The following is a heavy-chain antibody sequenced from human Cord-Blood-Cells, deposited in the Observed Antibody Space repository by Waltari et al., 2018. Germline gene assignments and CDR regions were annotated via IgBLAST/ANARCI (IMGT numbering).Heavy chain of an antibody. V-gene: IGHV1-3*01. CDR2: INAGNGNT. CDR3: ARAMGLLIFGVVTPFDY. J-gene: IGHJ4*02. Sequence: QVQLVQSGAEVKKPGASVKVSCKASGYTFTSYAMHWVRQSPGQRLEWMGWINAGNGNTKYSQKFQGRVTITRDTSASTAYMELSSLRSEDTAVYYCARAMGLLIFGVVTPFDYWGQGTLVTVSS. CDR1: GYTFTSYA. D-gene: IGHD3-3*01.